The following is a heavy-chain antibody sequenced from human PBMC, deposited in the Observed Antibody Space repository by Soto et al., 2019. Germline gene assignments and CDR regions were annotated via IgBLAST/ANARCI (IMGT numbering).Heavy chain of an antibody. Sequence: EVELLESGGGLVQPGGSLRLSCAASGFTFSSYGMIWVRQAPGKGLEWVSSIRGSGGTTYYEDSVKGRFTISRDNSKNTLYLQMNSLRAEDTAVYYCAKTVVEHWTHHLDCWGQGTLVSVS. CDR3: AKTVVEHWTHHLDC. V-gene: IGHV3-23*01. J-gene: IGHJ4*02. CDR2: IRGSGGTT. D-gene: IGHD2-15*01. CDR1: GFTFSSYG.